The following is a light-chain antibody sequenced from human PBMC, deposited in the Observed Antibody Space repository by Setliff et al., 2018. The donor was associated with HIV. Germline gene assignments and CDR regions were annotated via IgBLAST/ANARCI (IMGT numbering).Light chain of an antibody. CDR2: EVN. CDR1: SSDVGGYNY. V-gene: IGLV2-14*01. CDR3: SSFTSTSTVVV. Sequence: QSALARPASVSGSPGQSITISCTGTSSDVGGYNYVSWYQHHPGKAPKLMIYEVNNRPSGVSNRFSGSKSGNTASLTISGLQAEDEADYYCSSFTSTSTVVVFGGGTKVTVL. J-gene: IGLJ2*01.